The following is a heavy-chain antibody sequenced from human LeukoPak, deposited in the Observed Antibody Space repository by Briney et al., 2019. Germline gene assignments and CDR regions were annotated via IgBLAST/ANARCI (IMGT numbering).Heavy chain of an antibody. J-gene: IGHJ3*02. Sequence: GGSLRLSCAASGFTVSSNYMSWVRQAPGKGLEWVSVIYSGGSTYYADSVKGRFTISRDNSKNTVDLQMNSLRAEDTALYYCAREEMATIWGANNAFDIWGQGTMVTVSS. CDR3: AREEMATIWGANNAFDI. V-gene: IGHV3-66*01. D-gene: IGHD5-24*01. CDR1: GFTVSSNY. CDR2: IYSGGST.